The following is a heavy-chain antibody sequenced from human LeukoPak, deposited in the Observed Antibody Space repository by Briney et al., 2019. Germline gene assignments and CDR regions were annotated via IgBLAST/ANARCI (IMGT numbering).Heavy chain of an antibody. D-gene: IGHD3-22*01. J-gene: IGHJ4*02. CDR2: INPNSGGT. CDR3: ARDWRYYDSSGYSEFDY. CDR1: GGIISSYS. Sequence: HRASVKVSCKASGGIISSYSINWVRQAPGQGLEWMGWINPNSGGTNYAQKFQGRVTMTRDTSISTAYMELSRLRSDDTAVYYCARDWRYYDSSGYSEFDYWGQGTLVTVSS. V-gene: IGHV1-2*02.